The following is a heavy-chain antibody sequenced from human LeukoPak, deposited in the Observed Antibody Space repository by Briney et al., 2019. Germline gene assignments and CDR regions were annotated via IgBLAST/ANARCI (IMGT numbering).Heavy chain of an antibody. J-gene: IGHJ4*02. D-gene: IGHD3-10*01. CDR2: ISSYSGAT. Sequence: GGSLRLSCAASGLTFSASNMNWVRQAPGKGLEWISYISSYSGATYYADSVKGRFTISRDDAKSSLYLQMNSLRDEDTAVYYCARVRSGSYFDYWGQGTLVTVSS. V-gene: IGHV3-48*02. CDR1: GLTFSASN. CDR3: ARVRSGSYFDY.